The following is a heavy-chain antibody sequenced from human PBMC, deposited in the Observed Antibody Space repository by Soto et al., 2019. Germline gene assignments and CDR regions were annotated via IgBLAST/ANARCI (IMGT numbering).Heavy chain of an antibody. CDR1: GGSISSGC. CDR2: ILYSGRT. J-gene: IGHJ5*02. Sequence: SETLSLTCAVSGGSISSGCWTWVRQPPGKGLEWIGEILYSGRTNYNSSLNSRVTISIDKSKNQFSLNLSSVTAADAAVYYCSSRVTDAPTWGQGTLVTVSS. V-gene: IGHV4-4*02. CDR3: SSRVTDAPT. D-gene: IGHD3-10*01.